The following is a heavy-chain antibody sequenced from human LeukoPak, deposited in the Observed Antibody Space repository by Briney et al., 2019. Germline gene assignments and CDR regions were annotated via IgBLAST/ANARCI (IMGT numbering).Heavy chain of an antibody. Sequence: ASVKVSCKASGYSFTGYYMHWVRQAPGQGLEWMGWINPNSGGTKYAQKFQGRVTMTRDTSISTAYMELSRLRSDDTAVYYCARGPHGRIYDILTGFDYWGQGTLVTVSS. CDR1: GYSFTGYY. J-gene: IGHJ4*02. CDR2: INPNSGGT. V-gene: IGHV1-2*02. CDR3: ARGPHGRIYDILTGFDY. D-gene: IGHD3-9*01.